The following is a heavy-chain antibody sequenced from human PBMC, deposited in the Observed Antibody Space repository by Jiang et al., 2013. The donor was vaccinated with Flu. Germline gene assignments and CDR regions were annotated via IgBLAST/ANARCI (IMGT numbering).Heavy chain of an antibody. D-gene: IGHD3-10*01. CDR2: ISYDGSNK. Sequence: VQLLESGGGVVQPGRSLRLSCAASGFTFSSYAMHWVRQAPGKGLEWVAVISYDGSNKYYADSVKGRFTISRDNSKNTLYLQMNSLRAEDTAVYYCARDLGSGRRNYYYGMDVWGQGDHGHRLL. CDR3: ARDLGSGRRNYYYGMDV. V-gene: IGHV3-30-3*01. J-gene: IGHJ6*02. CDR1: GFTFSSYA.